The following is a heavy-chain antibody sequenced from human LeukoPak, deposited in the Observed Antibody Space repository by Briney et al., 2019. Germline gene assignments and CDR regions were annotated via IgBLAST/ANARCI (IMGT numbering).Heavy chain of an antibody. CDR3: ARVVAATHGPGAFDI. Sequence: KSSETLSLTCTVSGGSISSSSYYWGWIRQPPGKGLEWIGYVYYSGSTNYNPSLKSRVTISVDTSKNQFSLKLSSVTAADTAVYYCARVVAATHGPGAFDIWGQGTMVTVSS. J-gene: IGHJ3*02. D-gene: IGHD2-15*01. V-gene: IGHV4-61*05. CDR1: GGSISSSSYY. CDR2: VYYSGST.